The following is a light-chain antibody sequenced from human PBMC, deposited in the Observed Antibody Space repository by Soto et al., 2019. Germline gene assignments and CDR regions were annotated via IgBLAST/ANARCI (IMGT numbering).Light chain of an antibody. CDR1: QSVSSN. V-gene: IGKV3-15*01. J-gene: IGKJ1*01. CDR3: QQYNTWLRGT. CDR2: GAS. Sequence: EIVMTQSPATLSVSPGERATLSCRASQSVSSNLAWYQQKPGQAPRLLIYGASTRATGIPARFSGSGSGTEFTLTISSLQSEDFAVYYCQQYNTWLRGTFGHGTKVDIK.